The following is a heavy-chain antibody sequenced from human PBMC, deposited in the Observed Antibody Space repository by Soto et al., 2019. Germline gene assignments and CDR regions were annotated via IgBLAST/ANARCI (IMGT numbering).Heavy chain of an antibody. CDR2: IIPIFGRP. D-gene: IGHD2-15*01. CDR3: ARAPCEDYAVPEPYSFDP. Sequence: QVQLVQSGTEVKKPGSSVKVSCKASGGTFSTLAVSWVRQAPGQGLEWMGGIIPIFGRPVYAQKFQGRVTITAAEATSIVYMELSILSSEDTAVYYCARAPCEDYAVPEPYSFDPWGQGTLVTVSS. V-gene: IGHV1-69*01. J-gene: IGHJ5*02. CDR1: GGTFSTLA.